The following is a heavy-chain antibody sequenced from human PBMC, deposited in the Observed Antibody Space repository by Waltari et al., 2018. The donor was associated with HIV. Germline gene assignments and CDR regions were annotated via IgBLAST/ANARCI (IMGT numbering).Heavy chain of an antibody. CDR1: GYTFTGYY. Sequence: QVHLVQSGAEVKEPGASVKVSCKSSGYTFTGYYMHWVRQAPGQGLEWMGRINPNSGAANYAQKFQGRVTMTRDASISTAYMEVRGLRSDDTAMYYCARDVVQHAVVVTDTDKGYFQHWGQGTLVTVSS. V-gene: IGHV1-2*06. CDR3: ARDVVQHAVVVTDTDKGYFQH. CDR2: INPNSGAA. J-gene: IGHJ1*01. D-gene: IGHD2-21*02.